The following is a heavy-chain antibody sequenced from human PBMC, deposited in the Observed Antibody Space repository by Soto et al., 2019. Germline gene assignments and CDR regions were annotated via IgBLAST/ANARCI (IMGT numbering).Heavy chain of an antibody. CDR3: AAQGATSSYYGMDV. J-gene: IGHJ6*02. V-gene: IGHV1-58*02. CDR1: GFTFTSSA. CDR2: IVVGSGNT. D-gene: IGHD1-26*01. Sequence: SVKVSCKASGFTFTSSAMQWVRQARGQRLEWIGWIVVGSGNTNYAQKFQERVTITRDMSTSTAYMELSSLRSEDTAVYYCAAQGATSSYYGMDVWGQGTTVTVSS.